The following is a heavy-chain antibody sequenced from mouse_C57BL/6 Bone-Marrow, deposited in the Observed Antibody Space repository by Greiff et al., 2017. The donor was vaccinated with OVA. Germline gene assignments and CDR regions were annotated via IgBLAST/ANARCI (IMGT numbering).Heavy chain of an antibody. CDR3: AREVGRVWFAY. V-gene: IGHV5-17*01. Sequence: DVKLQESGGGLVKPGGSLKLSCAASGFTFSDYGMHWVRQAPEKGLEWVAYISSGSSTIYYADTVKGRFTISRDNAKNTLFLQMTSLRSEDTAMYYCAREVGRVWFAYWGQGTLVTVSA. D-gene: IGHD1-1*02. CDR1: GFTFSDYG. J-gene: IGHJ3*01. CDR2: ISSGSSTI.